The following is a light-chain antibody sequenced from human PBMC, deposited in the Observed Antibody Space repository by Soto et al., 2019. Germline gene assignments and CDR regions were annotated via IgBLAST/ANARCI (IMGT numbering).Light chain of an antibody. V-gene: IGKV3-20*01. J-gene: IGKJ1*01. CDR1: QSVSSSY. CDR3: QQYGSSPRT. CDR2: GAS. Sequence: EIVLTQSPGTRPLSPGERATLSCRASQSVSSSYLAWYQQKPGQAPRLLIYGASSRATGIPDRFSGSGSGTDFTLTISRLEPEDFAVYYCQQYGSSPRTFGQGTKVV.